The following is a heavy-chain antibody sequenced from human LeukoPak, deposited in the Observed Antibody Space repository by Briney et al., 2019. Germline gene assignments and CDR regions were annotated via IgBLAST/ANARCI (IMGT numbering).Heavy chain of an antibody. CDR3: ARESYCSGGSCYSGAFDI. CDR1: GGSISSYY. J-gene: IGHJ3*02. Sequence: SETLSLTCTVSGGSISSYYWSWIRQPPGKGPEWIGYIYYSGSTNYNPSLKSRVTISVDTSKNQFSLKLSSVTAADTAVYYCARESYCSGGSCYSGAFDIWGQGTMVTVSS. CDR2: IYYSGST. V-gene: IGHV4-59*01. D-gene: IGHD2-15*01.